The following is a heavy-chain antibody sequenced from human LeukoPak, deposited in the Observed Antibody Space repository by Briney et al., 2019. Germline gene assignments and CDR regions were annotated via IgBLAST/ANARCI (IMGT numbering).Heavy chain of an antibody. Sequence: KTSETLSLTCAVYGGSFSGHYWSWIRQPPGKGLEWIGEINHSGNTNYNPSLKSRVTLSVDTSKNQFSLKLSSVTAADTAVYYCARYSYGFVNWFDPWGQGTLVTVSS. V-gene: IGHV4-34*01. J-gene: IGHJ5*02. D-gene: IGHD5-18*01. CDR2: INHSGNT. CDR1: GGSFSGHY. CDR3: ARYSYGFVNWFDP.